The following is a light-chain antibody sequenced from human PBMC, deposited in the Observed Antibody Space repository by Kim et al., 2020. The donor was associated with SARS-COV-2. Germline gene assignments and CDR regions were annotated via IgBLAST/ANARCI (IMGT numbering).Light chain of an antibody. V-gene: IGKV3-20*01. Sequence: PGERATLSCRASQSVSSSYLAWYQQKPGQAPRLLIYGASSRATGIPDRFSGSGSGTDFTLTISRLEPEDFAVYYCQQYGSSHWTFGQGTKVDIK. J-gene: IGKJ1*01. CDR3: QQYGSSHWT. CDR2: GAS. CDR1: QSVSSSY.